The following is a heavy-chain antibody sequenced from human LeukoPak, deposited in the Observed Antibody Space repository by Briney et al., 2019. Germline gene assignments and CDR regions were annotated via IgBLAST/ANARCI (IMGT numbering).Heavy chain of an antibody. D-gene: IGHD2-21*02. CDR1: GFSFCGYA. Sequence: GGSLRLSCAASGFSFCGYALHWVRQAPGKGLEWVASISWNSGDIVHADSVKGRFTISRDNAKNSLYLQMDSLRTEDTALYYCVKSGGYATAIRYFDLWGRGTLVTVSS. CDR3: VKSGGYATAIRYFDL. CDR2: ISWNSGDI. V-gene: IGHV3-9*01. J-gene: IGHJ2*01.